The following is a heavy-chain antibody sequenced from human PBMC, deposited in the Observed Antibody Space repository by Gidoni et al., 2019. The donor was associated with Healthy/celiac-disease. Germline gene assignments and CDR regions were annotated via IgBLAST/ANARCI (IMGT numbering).Heavy chain of an antibody. V-gene: IGHV1-69*12. CDR2: IIPIFGTA. D-gene: IGHD4-17*01. J-gene: IGHJ4*02. CDR3: ARDNAPMTTVTPCFSY. Sequence: QVQLVQSGAEVKTPGSSVKVSCKASGGTFSSYAISWVRQAPGQGLEWMGGIIPIFGTANYAQKFQGRVTITADESTSTAYMELSSLRSEDTAVYYCARDNAPMTTVTPCFSYWGQGTLVTVSS. CDR1: GGTFSSYA.